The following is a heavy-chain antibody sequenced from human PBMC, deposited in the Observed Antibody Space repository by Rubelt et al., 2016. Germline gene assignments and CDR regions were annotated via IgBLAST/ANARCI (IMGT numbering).Heavy chain of an antibody. D-gene: IGHD5-12*01. CDR3: ARARSGYSLFGY. CDR2: INPNSGGT. J-gene: IGHJ4*02. Sequence: WVGRINPNSGGTNYAQKFQGRVTMTRDTSISTAYMELSRLRSDDTAVYYCARARSGYSLFGYWGQGTLVTVSS. V-gene: IGHV1-2*06.